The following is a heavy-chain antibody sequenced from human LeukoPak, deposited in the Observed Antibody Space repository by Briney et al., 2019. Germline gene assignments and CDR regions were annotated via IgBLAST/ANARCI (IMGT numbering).Heavy chain of an antibody. V-gene: IGHV3-23*01. Sequence: GGSLRLSCAASGFTFSSYGMSWVRQAPGKGLEWVSAISGSGGSTYYADSVKGRFTISRDNSKNTLYLQMNGLRAEDTAVYYCAKVAEVGATGYYYYMDVWGKGTTVTISS. D-gene: IGHD1-26*01. CDR1: GFTFSSYG. CDR2: ISGSGGST. CDR3: AKVAEVGATGYYYYMDV. J-gene: IGHJ6*03.